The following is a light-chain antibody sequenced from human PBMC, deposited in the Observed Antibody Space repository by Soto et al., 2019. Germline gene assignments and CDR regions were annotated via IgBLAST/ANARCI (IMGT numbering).Light chain of an antibody. CDR2: AES. J-gene: IGKJ4*01. Sequence: DIQMTQSPSSLSASLGDRVTITCRASQGIGVSLAWFQQKPGNVPKLLIYAESTLQSGVPSRFSGSGYGTDFTLTISSLQPEDVANYYCQKYNSAPLTFGGGTKVEIK. V-gene: IGKV1-27*01. CDR3: QKYNSAPLT. CDR1: QGIGVS.